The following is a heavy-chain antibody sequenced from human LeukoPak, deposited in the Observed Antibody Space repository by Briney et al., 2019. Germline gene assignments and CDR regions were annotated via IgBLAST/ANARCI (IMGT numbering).Heavy chain of an antibody. V-gene: IGHV4-34*01. D-gene: IGHD5-18*01. CDR3: ARARRGYSYGSVGVALLTNWFDP. CDR1: GGSFSGYY. CDR2: INHSGST. Sequence: MPSETLSLTCAVYGGSFSGYYWSWIRQPPGKGLEWIGEINHSGSTNYNPSLKSRVTISVDTSKNQFSLKLSSVTAADTAVYYCARARRGYSYGSVGVALLTNWFDPWGQGTLVTVSS. J-gene: IGHJ5*02.